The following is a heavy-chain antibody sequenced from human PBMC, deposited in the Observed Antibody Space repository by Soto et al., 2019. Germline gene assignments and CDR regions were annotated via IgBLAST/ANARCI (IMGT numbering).Heavy chain of an antibody. D-gene: IGHD3-10*01. J-gene: IGHJ4*02. CDR3: ARDSTRVLWFGELST. CDR2: MYYSGST. V-gene: IGHV4-59*01. Sequence: SETLSLTCTVSGGSIRSYYWSWIRQPPGKGLEWIGYMYYSGSTNYNPSLKSRVTMSADTSKNQFSLKLRSVTAADTAVYYCARDSTRVLWFGELSTWGPGTLVTVSS. CDR1: GGSIRSYY.